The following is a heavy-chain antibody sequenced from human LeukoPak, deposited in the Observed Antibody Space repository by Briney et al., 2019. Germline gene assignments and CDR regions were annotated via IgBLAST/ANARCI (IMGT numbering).Heavy chain of an antibody. J-gene: IGHJ6*02. CDR3: ARGPGTFSARDYYYGMDV. CDR1: GGSFSGYY. Sequence: SETLSLTCAVYGGSFSGYYWSWIRQPPGKGLEWIGEINHSGSTNYNPSLKSRVTISVDTSKNQFSLKLSSVTAADTAVYYCARGPGTFSARDYYYGMDVWGQGTTVTVSS. V-gene: IGHV4-34*01. CDR2: INHSGST. D-gene: IGHD3-10*01.